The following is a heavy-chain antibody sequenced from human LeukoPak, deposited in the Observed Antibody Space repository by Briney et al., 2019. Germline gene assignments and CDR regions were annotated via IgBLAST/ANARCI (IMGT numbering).Heavy chain of an antibody. J-gene: IGHJ4*02. D-gene: IGHD6-19*01. V-gene: IGHV4-39*07. CDR1: GGSISSSSYY. CDR3: AREDSSGWYYFDY. Sequence: SETLSLTCTVSGGSISSSSYYWGWIRQPPGKGLEWIGSIYYSGSTYYNPSLKSRVTISVDTSKNQFSLKLSSVTAADTAVYYCAREDSSGWYYFDYWGQGTLVTVSS. CDR2: IYYSGST.